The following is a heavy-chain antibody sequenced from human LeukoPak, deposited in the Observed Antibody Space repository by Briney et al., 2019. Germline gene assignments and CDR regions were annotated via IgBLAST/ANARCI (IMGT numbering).Heavy chain of an antibody. CDR2: ISYDGSNK. V-gene: IGHV3-30*18. J-gene: IGHJ4*02. Sequence: AGGSLRLSCAASGFTFSSYAMSWVRQAPGKGLEWVAVISYDGSNKYYADSVKGRFTISRDNSKNTLYLQMNSLRAEDTAVYYCAKGPYSSSWYDYWGQGTLVTVSS. CDR3: AKGPYSSSWYDY. CDR1: GFTFSSYA. D-gene: IGHD6-13*01.